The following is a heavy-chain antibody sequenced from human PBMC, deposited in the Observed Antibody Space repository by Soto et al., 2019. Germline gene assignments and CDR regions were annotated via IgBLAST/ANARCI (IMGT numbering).Heavy chain of an antibody. CDR3: ALGADYFHSNGHNLEYFQY. V-gene: IGHV4-59*11. J-gene: IGHJ1*01. CDR1: GGTISSRY. Sequence: PSETLSLTCTVSGGTISSRYWSWIRQPPGKGLEWIGYIYYSGSTNCNPSLKSRVTISVDNSRNTLHLQMNSLRAEDTAVYYCALGADYFHSNGHNLEYFQYWGQGTLVTVSS. CDR2: IYYSGST. D-gene: IGHD3-22*01.